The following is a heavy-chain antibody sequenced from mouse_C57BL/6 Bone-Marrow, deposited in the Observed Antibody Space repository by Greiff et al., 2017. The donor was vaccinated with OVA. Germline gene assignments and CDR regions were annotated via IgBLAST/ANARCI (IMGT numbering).Heavy chain of an antibody. D-gene: IGHD2-4*01. CDR1: GFTFSSYA. CDR2: ISDGGSYT. CDR3: ARDIMITLDY. V-gene: IGHV5-4*01. Sequence: EVHLVESGGGLVKPGGSLKLSCAASGFTFSSYAMSWVRQTPEKRLEWVATISDGGSYTYYPDNVKGRFTISRDNAKNNLYLQMSHLKSEDTAMYYCARDIMITLDYRGQGTTLTVSS. J-gene: IGHJ2*01.